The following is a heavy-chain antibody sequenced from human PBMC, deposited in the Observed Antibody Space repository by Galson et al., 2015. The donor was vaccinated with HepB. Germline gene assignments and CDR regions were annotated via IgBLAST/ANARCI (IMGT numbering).Heavy chain of an antibody. J-gene: IGHJ4*02. CDR1: GGSISSSSYY. Sequence: ETLSLTCTVSGGSISSSSYYWGWIRQPPGKGLEWIGSIYYSGSTYYNPSLKSRVTISVDTSKNQFSLKLSSVTAADTAVYYCARDERKQQQLNYWGQGTLVTVSS. V-gene: IGHV4-39*07. CDR2: IYYSGST. CDR3: ARDERKQQQLNY. D-gene: IGHD6-13*01.